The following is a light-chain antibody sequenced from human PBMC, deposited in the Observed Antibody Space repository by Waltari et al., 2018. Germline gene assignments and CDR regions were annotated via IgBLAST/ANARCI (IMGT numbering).Light chain of an antibody. Sequence: DIVMTQSPAFVSVTPGEKVTITCQVSEGISNYLHWYQQKPDQAPTLFIQYASQSISGVPLRFAGSGSGTDFTFTISSLEVEDAATYYCQQGNKHPYSFGQGTKVEIK. V-gene: IGKV6-21*02. CDR3: QQGNKHPYS. CDR2: YAS. CDR1: EGISNY. J-gene: IGKJ2*03.